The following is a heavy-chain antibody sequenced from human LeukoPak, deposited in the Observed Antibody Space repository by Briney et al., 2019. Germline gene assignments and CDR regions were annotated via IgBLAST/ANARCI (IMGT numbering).Heavy chain of an antibody. CDR3: AKGLNSGWTNFLDY. Sequence: GGSLRLSCAASGFTFDDYAMHWVRQAPGRCLEWVSGISWNSGSIGYADSVKGRFTISRDNAKNSLYLQMNSLRAEDTALYYCAKGLNSGWTNFLDYWGQGTLVTVSS. D-gene: IGHD6-19*01. V-gene: IGHV3-9*01. CDR2: ISWNSGSI. J-gene: IGHJ4*02. CDR1: GFTFDDYA.